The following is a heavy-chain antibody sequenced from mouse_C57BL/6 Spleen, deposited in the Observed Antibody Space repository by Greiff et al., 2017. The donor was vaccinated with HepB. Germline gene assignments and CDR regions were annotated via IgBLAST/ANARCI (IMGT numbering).Heavy chain of an antibody. J-gene: IGHJ4*01. CDR3: ARSGYYGVYYAMDY. CDR2: INPNNGGT. D-gene: IGHD1-1*01. Sequence: EVQLQESGPELVKPGASVKIPCKASGYTFTDYNMDWVKQSHGKSLEWIGDINPNNGGTIYNQKFKGKATLTVDKSSSTAYMELRSLTSEDTAVYYCARSGYYGVYYAMDYWGQGTSVTVSS. CDR1: GYTFTDYN. V-gene: IGHV1-18*01.